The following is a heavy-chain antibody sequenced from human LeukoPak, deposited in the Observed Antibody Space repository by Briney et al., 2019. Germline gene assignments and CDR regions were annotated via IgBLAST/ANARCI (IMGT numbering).Heavy chain of an antibody. CDR1: GFTFSSYA. J-gene: IGHJ4*02. Sequence: PGGSLRLSCAASGFTFSSYAMHWARQAPGKGLEWAAVISYDGSNKYYADSVKGRFTISRDNSKNTLYLQMNSLRAEDTAVYYCASWAVASRPFDYWGQGTLVTVSS. D-gene: IGHD6-19*01. V-gene: IGHV3-30*04. CDR3: ASWAVASRPFDY. CDR2: ISYDGSNK.